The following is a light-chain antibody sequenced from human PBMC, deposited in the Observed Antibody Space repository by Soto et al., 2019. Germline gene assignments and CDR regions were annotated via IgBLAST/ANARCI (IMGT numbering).Light chain of an antibody. CDR2: KAS. V-gene: IGKV1-5*03. Sequence: DIQTSQSPSTLSASVGDRVTITCRASQSISSWLAWYQQKPGKAPKLLIYKASSLESGVPSRFSGSGSGTECTLTISSLQPDDFATYYCQQYNSYSPYTFGQGTKLEIK. J-gene: IGKJ2*01. CDR1: QSISSW. CDR3: QQYNSYSPYT.